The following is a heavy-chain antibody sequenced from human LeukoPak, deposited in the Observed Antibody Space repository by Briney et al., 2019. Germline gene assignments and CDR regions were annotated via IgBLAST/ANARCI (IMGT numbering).Heavy chain of an antibody. D-gene: IGHD1/OR15-1a*01. J-gene: IGHJ4*02. CDR2: IYYSGST. V-gene: IGHV4-59*01. Sequence: PSETLSLTCTVSGGSISSYYWSWIRQPPGKGLEWIGYIYYSGSTNYNPSLKSRVTISLDTPKNQFSLKVNFVTAADTAVYYCARGTTASDLDGTAYWGQGTLVTVSS. CDR1: GGSISSYY. CDR3: ARGTTASDLDGTAY.